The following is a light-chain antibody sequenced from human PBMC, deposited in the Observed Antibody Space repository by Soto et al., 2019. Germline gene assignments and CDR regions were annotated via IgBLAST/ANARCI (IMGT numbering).Light chain of an antibody. CDR2: GNS. V-gene: IGLV1-40*01. CDR1: SSNIGAGYD. CDR3: QSYDSNNFRV. Sequence: QSVLTQPPSVSGAPGQRVTISCTGSSSNIGAGYDVHWYQQLPGTAPKLLIYGNSNRPSGVPDRFPGSKSGTSASLAITGLQAEDEADYYCQSYDSNNFRVFGTGTKVTVL. J-gene: IGLJ1*01.